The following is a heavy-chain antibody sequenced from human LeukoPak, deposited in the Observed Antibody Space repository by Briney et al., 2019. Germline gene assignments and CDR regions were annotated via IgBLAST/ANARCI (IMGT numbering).Heavy chain of an antibody. CDR2: ISAYNGNT. D-gene: IGHD3-10*01. V-gene: IGHV1-18*01. CDR1: GYIFSSYG. Sequence: ASVKVSCKASGYIFSSYGITWVRQAPGQGLEWMGWISAYNGNTNYAQRLQGRVTMTTDTSTSTAYMELRSLRSDDTAVYYCARDRGVLLWFGELRGYDYWGQGTLVTVSS. J-gene: IGHJ4*02. CDR3: ARDRGVLLWFGELRGYDY.